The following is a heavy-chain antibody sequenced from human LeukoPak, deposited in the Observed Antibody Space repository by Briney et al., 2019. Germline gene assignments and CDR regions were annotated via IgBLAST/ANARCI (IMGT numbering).Heavy chain of an antibody. CDR1: GGSLSSSSYY. J-gene: IGHJ4*02. V-gene: IGHV4-39*07. CDR2: IYHSGST. D-gene: IGHD3-10*01. CDR3: ARRYGAGRSVILHN. Sequence: SQTLSLTCTVSGGSLSSSSYYWGWIRQTAGKWLEWIGSIYHSGSTNCNPSVKRRVTKSVDTSKNQFSLKVRSVTAADTAVYYSARRYGAGRSVILHNWGQRTLVTVSS.